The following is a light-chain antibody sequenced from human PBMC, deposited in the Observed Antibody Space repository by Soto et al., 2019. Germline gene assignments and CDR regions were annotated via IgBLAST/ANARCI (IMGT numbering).Light chain of an antibody. V-gene: IGKV3-15*01. CDR2: GAS. J-gene: IGKJ1*01. CDR1: QIVSSN. Sequence: DIVLTQSPATLSVSAGYRSTLSCRASQIVSSNLSWYQHKPFQAPRLLIYGASTRTTGIPARFSGSGSGTEFTLTTSSLEPEDAAVYYCQQYCSCPPWTFGQGTKVDIK. CDR3: QQYCSCPPWT.